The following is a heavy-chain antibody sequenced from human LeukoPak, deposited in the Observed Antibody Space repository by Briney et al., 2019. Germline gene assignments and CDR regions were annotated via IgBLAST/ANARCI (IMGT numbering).Heavy chain of an antibody. CDR3: ARSSLVRAVIINDYYYYYMDV. V-gene: IGHV3-48*01. J-gene: IGHJ6*03. Sequence: GGSLRLSCAASGYTFSSYSMNWVRQAPGKGLEWVSYISGSSGTIYYADSVKGRFTISRDNAKNSLYLQMNSLRAEDTAVYYCARSSLVRAVIINDYYYYYMDVWGKGTTVTVSS. CDR1: GYTFSSYS. CDR2: ISGSSGTI. D-gene: IGHD3-10*01.